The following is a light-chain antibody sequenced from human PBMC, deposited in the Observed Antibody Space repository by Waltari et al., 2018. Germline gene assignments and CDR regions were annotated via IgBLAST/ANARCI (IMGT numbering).Light chain of an antibody. CDR1: KSISGH. Sequence: DVQVSQSPPCLLASVGGRGTITCRASKSISGHLKSYQQQPGKAPKVLIYATSSLQSGVPAKRSGSSAGTAYTLTISSRLPPEYATYYCQQRYRSPPLTFGGGTKVEIK. J-gene: IGKJ4*02. CDR3: QQRYRSPPLT. V-gene: IGKV1-39*01. CDR2: ATS.